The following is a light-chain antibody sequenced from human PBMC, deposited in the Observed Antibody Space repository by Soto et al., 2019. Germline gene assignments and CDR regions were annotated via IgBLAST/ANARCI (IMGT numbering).Light chain of an antibody. CDR2: DAS. V-gene: IGKV1-5*01. Sequence: DIQMTQSPSTLSACVGDRVTITCRASQSISSWLAWYQQKPGKAPKLLIYDASSLESGVPSRFSGSGSGTEFTLTISSLQPDDFATYYCQHYNSYSLTFGQGTKVEIK. J-gene: IGKJ1*01. CDR1: QSISSW. CDR3: QHYNSYSLT.